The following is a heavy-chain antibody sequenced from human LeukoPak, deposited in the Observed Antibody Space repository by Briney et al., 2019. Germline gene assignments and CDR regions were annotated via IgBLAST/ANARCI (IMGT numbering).Heavy chain of an antibody. Sequence: GSLRLSCAASGFTFSSYWMSWVRQAPGKGLEWIGYIYHSGSTNYNPSLKSRVTISVDTSKNQFSLKLSSVTAADTAAYYCATGDYSGTKPDPIDMWGQGTMVTVSS. CDR2: IYHSGST. D-gene: IGHD3-10*01. CDR1: GFTFSSYW. J-gene: IGHJ3*02. V-gene: IGHV4-59*01. CDR3: ATGDYSGTKPDPIDM.